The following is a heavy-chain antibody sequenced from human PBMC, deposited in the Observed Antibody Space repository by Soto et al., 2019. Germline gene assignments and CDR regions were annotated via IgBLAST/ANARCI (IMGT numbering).Heavy chain of an antibody. J-gene: IGHJ6*02. D-gene: IGHD4-17*01. V-gene: IGHV4-59*08. CDR2: VYYTGDT. CDR3: VRQGIDYLHGLVDV. CDR1: SGPDRSHN. Sequence: QVQLQQSGPRLVKPSETLSLTCTVSSGPDRSHNWGWIRQPPGRGLEWIGYVYYTGDTAYNPSLRSWVSISADPATNDISLNLSSVTAADTAVYYCVRQGIDYLHGLVDVWGQGTTVSVSS.